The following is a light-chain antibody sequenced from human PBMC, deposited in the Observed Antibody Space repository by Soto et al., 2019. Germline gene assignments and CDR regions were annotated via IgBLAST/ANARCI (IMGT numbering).Light chain of an antibody. CDR3: SSYAGTNIVI. CDR1: SSDVGGYNY. J-gene: IGLJ2*01. Sequence: QSALTQPPSASGSPGQSVTISCTGTSSDVGGYNYVSWYQQHPGKAPKLIIYDVNKTPSGVSDRFSASKSGNTASLTVSWLQDEDEADYYFSSYAGTNIVIFGGGTKVTVL. V-gene: IGLV2-8*01. CDR2: DVN.